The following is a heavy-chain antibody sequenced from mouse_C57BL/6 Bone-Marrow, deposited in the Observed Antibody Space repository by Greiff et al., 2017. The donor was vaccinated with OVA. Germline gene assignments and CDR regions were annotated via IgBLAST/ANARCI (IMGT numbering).Heavy chain of an antibody. CDR3: ARVGYYGSWFAY. J-gene: IGHJ3*01. D-gene: IGHD1-1*01. CDR1: GYTFTDYY. Sequence: VQLQQSGPELVKPGASVKISCKASGYTFTDYYMNWVKQSHGKSLEWIGDINPNNGGTSYNQKFKGKATLTVDKSSSTAYMELRSLTSEDSAVYYCARVGYYGSWFAYWGQGTLVTVSA. V-gene: IGHV1-26*01. CDR2: INPNNGGT.